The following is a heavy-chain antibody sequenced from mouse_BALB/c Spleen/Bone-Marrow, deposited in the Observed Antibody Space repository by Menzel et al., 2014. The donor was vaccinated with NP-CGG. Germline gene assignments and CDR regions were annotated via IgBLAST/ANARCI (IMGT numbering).Heavy chain of an antibody. Sequence: QGQLQQPGPGLGGPGGSGKISCKGFGYTFTDYAMHWGKQSHAKSLEGVGVISTYSGNTNYNQKFKGKATMTVDKSSSTAYMELARLTSEDSAIYYCARSYYGNYYAMDYWGQGTSVTVSS. D-gene: IGHD1-1*01. V-gene: IGHV1-67*01. CDR1: GYTFTDYA. CDR3: ARSYYGNYYAMDY. CDR2: ISTYSGNT. J-gene: IGHJ4*01.